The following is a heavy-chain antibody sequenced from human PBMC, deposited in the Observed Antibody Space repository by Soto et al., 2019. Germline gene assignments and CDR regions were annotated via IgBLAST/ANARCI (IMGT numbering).Heavy chain of an antibody. CDR3: ARSRGSGGVEYNMDV. Sequence: EVQLVESGGGLVQPWGSLRLSCAASGFTFSSYWMHWVRQGPGEGLVWVSRIMSDGSGTTYADSVKGRFTISRDNAKNTLYLQMNSLRAEDTAVYHCARSRGSGGVEYNMDVWGQGTTVTVSS. J-gene: IGHJ6*02. CDR1: GFTFSSYW. V-gene: IGHV3-74*01. CDR2: IMSDGSGT. D-gene: IGHD3-16*01.